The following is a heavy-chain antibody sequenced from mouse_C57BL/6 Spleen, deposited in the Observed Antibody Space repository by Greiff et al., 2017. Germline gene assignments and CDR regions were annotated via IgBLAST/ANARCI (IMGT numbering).Heavy chain of an antibody. D-gene: IGHD2-4*01. V-gene: IGHV2-2*01. CDR3: ASLYDYDEGFAY. CDR2: IWSGGST. CDR1: GFSLTSYG. Sequence: QVQLQQSGPGLVQPSQSLSITCTVSGFSLTSYGVHWVRQSPGTGLEWLGVIWSGGSTDYNAAFISRLSISKDNSKSQVFFKMNSLQADDTAIYYCASLYDYDEGFAYWGQGTLVTVSA. J-gene: IGHJ3*01.